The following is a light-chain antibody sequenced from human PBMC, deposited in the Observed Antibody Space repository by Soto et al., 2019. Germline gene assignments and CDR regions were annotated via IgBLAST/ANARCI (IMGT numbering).Light chain of an antibody. J-gene: IGKJ2*01. CDR1: QSISTW. Sequence: DIQMTQSPSTLSASEGDRVTITCRASQSISTWLAWYQQKPGKAPKLLIYKASSLESGVPSTFSGSGFGTEFTLTISSLQPDDFATYYCQQYNSYSYTFGQGTKLEIK. CDR2: KAS. CDR3: QQYNSYSYT. V-gene: IGKV1-5*03.